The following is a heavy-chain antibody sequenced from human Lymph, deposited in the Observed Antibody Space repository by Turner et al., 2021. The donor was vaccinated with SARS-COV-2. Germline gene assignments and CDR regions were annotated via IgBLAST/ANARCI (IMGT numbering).Heavy chain of an antibody. CDR3: ARDIPTTADYFDY. J-gene: IGHJ4*02. CDR1: GFTFSTYS. D-gene: IGHD4-17*01. CDR2: ISSSSSYI. V-gene: IGHV3-21*01. Sequence: EVQLVESGGGLVKPGGSLRLSCAASGFTFSTYSRNWVRQDPGKGLEWISSISSSSSYIYYADSVKGRFTISRDDAKNSLYLQMNSLRAEDTAVYYCARDIPTTADYFDYWGQGTLVTVSS.